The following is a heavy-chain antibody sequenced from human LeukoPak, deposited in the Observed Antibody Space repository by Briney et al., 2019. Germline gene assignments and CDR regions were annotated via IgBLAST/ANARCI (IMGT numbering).Heavy chain of an antibody. Sequence: SETLSLTCAVYGGSFSGYYWSWIRQPPGKGLEWIGEINHSGSTNYNPSLKSRVTISVDTSKNQFSLKLSSVTAADTAVYYCASGDWGSVMGYWGQGNLVTVSS. CDR2: INHSGST. D-gene: IGHD7-27*01. V-gene: IGHV4-34*01. CDR3: ASGDWGSVMGY. CDR1: GGSFSGYY. J-gene: IGHJ4*02.